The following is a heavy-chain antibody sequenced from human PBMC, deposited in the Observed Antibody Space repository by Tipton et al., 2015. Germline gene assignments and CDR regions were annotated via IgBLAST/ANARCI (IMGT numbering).Heavy chain of an antibody. V-gene: IGHV3-21*01. CDR2: ISSISNYI. Sequence: QLVQSGGGLIQSGGSLRLSCAASGFTFSSYSMNWVRQAPGKGLEWVSSISSISNYIYYADSVKGRFTISRDNAKNSLYLQMNSLRAEDTAVYYCARVYSSGWHFDYWGQGTLVTVSS. CDR1: GFTFSSYS. J-gene: IGHJ4*02. D-gene: IGHD6-19*01. CDR3: ARVYSSGWHFDY.